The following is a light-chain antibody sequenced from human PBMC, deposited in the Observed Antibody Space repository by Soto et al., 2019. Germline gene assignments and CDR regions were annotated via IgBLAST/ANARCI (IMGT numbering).Light chain of an antibody. Sequence: QSVLTQPASVSGSPGQPITMSCTASSSHIGSSNLGSWYQHHSGKAPKLVIYEGNKRPSGVSDRFSGSKSGKTASLTISGLQAEDGGTYGGCSSAGSSPLYVFGTGTKVTVL. CDR1: SSHIGSSNL. V-gene: IGLV2-23*01. J-gene: IGLJ1*01. CDR2: EGN. CDR3: CSSAGSSPLYV.